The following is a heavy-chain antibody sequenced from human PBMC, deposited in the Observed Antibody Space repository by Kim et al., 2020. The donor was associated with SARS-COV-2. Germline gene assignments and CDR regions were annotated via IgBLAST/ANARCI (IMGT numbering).Heavy chain of an antibody. J-gene: IGHJ6*02. D-gene: IGHD6-13*01. Sequence: YADSVKGRLTISRDNSKNPLYLQMNSLRAEDTAVYYCARSAGGGYYYGMDVWGQGTTVTVSS. CDR3: ARSAGGGYYYGMDV. V-gene: IGHV3-33*01.